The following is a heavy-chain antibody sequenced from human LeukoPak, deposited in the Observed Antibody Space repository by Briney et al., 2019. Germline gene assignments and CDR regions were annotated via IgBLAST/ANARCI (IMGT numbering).Heavy chain of an antibody. CDR2: ISSSSSYI. D-gene: IGHD3-9*01. J-gene: IGHJ3*02. V-gene: IGHV3-21*01. CDR3: ARDSADDILTGYLAFDI. CDR1: GFTFSSYS. Sequence: GGSLRLSCAASGFTFSSYSMNWVRQAPGKGLEWVSSISSSSSYIYYADSVKGRFTISRDNAKNSLYLQMNSLRAEDTAVYYCARDSADDILTGYLAFDIWGQGTMVTVSS.